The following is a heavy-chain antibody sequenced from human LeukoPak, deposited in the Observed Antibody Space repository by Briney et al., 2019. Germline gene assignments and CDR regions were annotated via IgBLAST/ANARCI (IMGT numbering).Heavy chain of an antibody. D-gene: IGHD3-3*01. CDR2: IFYSGST. CDR1: GGSISTSNYY. CDR3: ARAPYDFWSGYSLGGMDV. J-gene: IGHJ6*03. V-gene: IGHV4-39*07. Sequence: SETLSLTCTVSGGSISTSNYYWGWIRQPPGKGLEWIGNIFYSGSTYYSPSLRSRVTISVDTSKNQFSLKLSSVTAADTAVYYCARAPYDFWSGYSLGGMDVWGKGTTVTVSS.